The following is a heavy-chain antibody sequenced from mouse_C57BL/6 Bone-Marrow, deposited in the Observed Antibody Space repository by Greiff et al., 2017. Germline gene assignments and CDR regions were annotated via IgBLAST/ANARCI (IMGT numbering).Heavy chain of an antibody. J-gene: IGHJ2*01. CDR3: ARDYYGSSDY. V-gene: IGHV5-12*01. D-gene: IGHD1-1*01. CDR1: GFTFSDYY. CDR2: ISNGGGST. Sequence: EVHLVESGGGLVQPGGSLKLSCAASGFTFSDYYMYWVRQTPEKRLEWVAYISNGGGSTYYPDTVKGRFTISRDKAKNTLYLQMSRLKSEDTAMYYCARDYYGSSDYWGQGTTLTVSS.